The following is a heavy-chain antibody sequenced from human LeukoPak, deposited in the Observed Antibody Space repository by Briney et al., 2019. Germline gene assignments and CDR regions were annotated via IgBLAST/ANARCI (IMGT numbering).Heavy chain of an antibody. V-gene: IGHV1-2*02. J-gene: IGHJ5*02. CDR2: INPNSAGT. CDR3: ARESGLRGGGFDP. CDR1: GYTFTSYG. Sequence: ASVKVSCKASGYTFTSYGISWVRQAPGQGLEWVGWINPNSAGTNYAQNFQGRVTMTRDTSINTAYMELSRLKSDDTAIYYCARESGLRGGGFDPWGQGTLVTVSS. D-gene: IGHD5-12*01.